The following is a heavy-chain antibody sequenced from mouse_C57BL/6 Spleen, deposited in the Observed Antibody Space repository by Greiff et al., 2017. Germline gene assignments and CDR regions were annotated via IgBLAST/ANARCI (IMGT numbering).Heavy chain of an antibody. Sequence: VQLQQSGAELVRPGASVTLSCTASGFNIKDYYMYWVKQRPEQRLEWSVRIDPEDGDTESAPKFQGKATMTADPSSNTAYLQLRSLTSEDTAVYYCTTHYDCDDAFAYWGQGTLVTVSA. CDR3: TTHYDCDDAFAY. D-gene: IGHD2-4*01. CDR1: GFNIKDYY. J-gene: IGHJ3*01. V-gene: IGHV14-1*01. CDR2: IDPEDGDT.